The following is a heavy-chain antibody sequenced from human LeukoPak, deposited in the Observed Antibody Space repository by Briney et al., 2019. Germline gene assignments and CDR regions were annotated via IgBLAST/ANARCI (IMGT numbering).Heavy chain of an antibody. CDR3: ATEAIVVVTARDYWYFDL. Sequence: ASVKVSCKASGYTFISYGISWVRQAPGQGLEWMGWISGYNGNTNYAQNLQGRVTMTTDTSTSTAYMELRSLRSDDTAVYYCATEAIVVVTARDYWYFDLWGRGTLVTVSS. J-gene: IGHJ2*01. CDR1: GYTFISYG. CDR2: ISGYNGNT. D-gene: IGHD2-21*02. V-gene: IGHV1-18*01.